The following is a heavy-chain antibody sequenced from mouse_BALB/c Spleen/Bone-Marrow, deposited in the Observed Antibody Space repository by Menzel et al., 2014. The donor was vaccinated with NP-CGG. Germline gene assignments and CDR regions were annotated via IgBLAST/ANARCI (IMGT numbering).Heavy chain of an antibody. CDR3: ARRDDAMDY. J-gene: IGHJ4*01. CDR1: GYASTNYL. Sequence: QVQLQQPGAELVRPGTSVKVSCKASGYASTNYLIEWVKQRPGQGLEWIGVINPGSGGTNYNEKFKGKATLTADKSSSTAYMQLSSLTSDDSAVYFCARRDDAMDYWGQGTSVTVSS. D-gene: IGHD3-3*01. V-gene: IGHV1-54*03. CDR2: INPGSGGT.